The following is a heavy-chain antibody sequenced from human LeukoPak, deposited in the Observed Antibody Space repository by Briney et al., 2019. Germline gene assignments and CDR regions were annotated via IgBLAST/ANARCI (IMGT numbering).Heavy chain of an antibody. V-gene: IGHV4-34*01. J-gene: IGHJ4*02. CDR3: ARSQESRYSYGYV. CDR1: GGSFSGYY. D-gene: IGHD5-18*01. CDR2: INHSGST. Sequence: SETLSLTCAVYGGSFSGYYWSWIRQPPGKGLEWIGKINHSGSTNYNPSLKSRVTISVDTSKNQFSLKLSSVTAADTAVYYCARSQESRYSYGYVWGQGTLVTVSS.